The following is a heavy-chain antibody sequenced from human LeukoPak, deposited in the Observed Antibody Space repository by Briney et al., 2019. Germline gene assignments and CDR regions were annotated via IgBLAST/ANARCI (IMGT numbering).Heavy chain of an antibody. CDR1: GGSFSGYY. V-gene: IGHV4-34*01. J-gene: IGHJ4*02. CDR3: ARGDYGSGSFGY. CDR2: INHSGST. D-gene: IGHD3-10*01. Sequence: SETLSLACAVYGGSFSGYYCSWIRQPPGKGLEWIGEINHSGSTNYNPSLKSRVTISVDTSKNQFSLKLSSVTAADTAVYYCARGDYGSGSFGYWGQGTLVTVSS.